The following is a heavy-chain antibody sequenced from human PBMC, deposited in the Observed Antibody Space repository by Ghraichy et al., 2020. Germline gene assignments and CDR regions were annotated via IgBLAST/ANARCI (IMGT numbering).Heavy chain of an antibody. CDR2: ISGSGGST. J-gene: IGHJ6*02. CDR3: AKVYHNFYYGMDV. CDR1: GFTFSSYA. D-gene: IGHD2-2*01. V-gene: IGHV3-23*01. Sequence: GGSLRLSCAASGFTFSSYAMSWVRQAPGKGLEWVSAISGSGGSTYYADSEKGRFTISRDNSKNTLYLQMNSLRAEDTAVYYCAKVYHNFYYGMDVWGQGTTVTVSS.